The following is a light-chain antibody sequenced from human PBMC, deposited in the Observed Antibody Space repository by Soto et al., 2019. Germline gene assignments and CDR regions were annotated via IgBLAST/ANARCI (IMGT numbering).Light chain of an antibody. V-gene: IGKV3-11*01. CDR2: DAS. J-gene: IGKJ2*02. Sequence: EIVLTQSPATLSLSPGERATLSCRASQNVSTYLAWYQQKVGQPPRLLIYDASNRATGIPARFSGSWSGTEFALTVSRLVPEDFAVYYCQQRRTSRTFGQGAKLEIK. CDR3: QQRRTSRT. CDR1: QNVSTY.